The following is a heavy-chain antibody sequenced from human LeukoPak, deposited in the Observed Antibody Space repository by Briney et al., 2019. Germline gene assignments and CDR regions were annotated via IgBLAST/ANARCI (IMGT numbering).Heavy chain of an antibody. CDR1: GYTFTDYY. D-gene: IGHD2-21*02. V-gene: IGHV1-2*02. J-gene: IGHJ5*02. CDR2: INPNSGGT. Sequence: ASVKVSCKASGYTFTDYYIHWVRQAPGQGLEWMGWINPNSGGTNYAQKFQGRVTMTRDTSISTAYMELSRLRSDDTAMYYCARDRAVAAINWFDPWGQGILVTVSS. CDR3: ARDRAVAAINWFDP.